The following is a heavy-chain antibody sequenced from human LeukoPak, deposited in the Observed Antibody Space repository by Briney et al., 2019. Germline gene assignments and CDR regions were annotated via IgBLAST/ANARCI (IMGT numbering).Heavy chain of an antibody. J-gene: IGHJ6*02. CDR1: GDSISSYH. V-gene: IGHV4-59*01. CDR2: IYYSGST. Sequence: SETLSLTCTVSGDSISSYHWNWIRQPPGKGLEWIGYIYYSGSTNYNPSLKSRVTISVDTSKNQFSLKLSAVTAADTAVYYCARHDFWSGYPARFYGLDVWGQGTTVTVFS. CDR3: ARHDFWSGYPARFYGLDV. D-gene: IGHD3-3*01.